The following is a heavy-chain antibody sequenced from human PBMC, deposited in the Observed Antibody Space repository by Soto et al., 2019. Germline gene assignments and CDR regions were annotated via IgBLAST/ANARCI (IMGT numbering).Heavy chain of an antibody. CDR3: ARSEEDSDYYYYGMDV. Sequence: SQTLSLTCVGSGDTVSSNSVAWNWVRQSPSRGLEWLGRTYYRSRWYSDYAVSVRSRIDINADTSKNQVSLQLNSVTPEDTAVYYCARSEEDSDYYYYGMDVWGQGTTITVSS. D-gene: IGHD2-15*01. CDR2: TYYRSRWYS. CDR1: GDTVSSNSVA. V-gene: IGHV6-1*01. J-gene: IGHJ6*02.